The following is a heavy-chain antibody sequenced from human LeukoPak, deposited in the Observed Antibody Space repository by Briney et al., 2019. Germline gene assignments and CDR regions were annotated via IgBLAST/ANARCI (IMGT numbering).Heavy chain of an antibody. D-gene: IGHD2-2*01. J-gene: IGHJ6*03. CDR3: ARIVVVPAAMVGYYYYYMDV. Sequence: GASVKVSCKASGGTFSSYAISWVRQAPGQGLEWMGGIIPIFGTANYAQKFQGRVTITADKSTSTAYMELSSLRSEDTAVYYCARIVVVPAAMVGYYYYYMDVWGKGTTVTVSS. CDR1: GGTFSSYA. CDR2: IIPIFGTA. V-gene: IGHV1-69*06.